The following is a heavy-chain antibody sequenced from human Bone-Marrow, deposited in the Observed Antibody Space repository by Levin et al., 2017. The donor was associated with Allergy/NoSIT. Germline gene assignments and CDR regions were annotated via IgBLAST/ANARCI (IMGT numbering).Heavy chain of an antibody. J-gene: IGHJ3*02. CDR1: GFTLSSYW. D-gene: IGHD3-10*01. V-gene: IGHV3-74*01. Sequence: PGGSLRLSCVASGFTLSSYWMHWVRQAPGKGLVWFSRINSDGSSTSYADSVKGRFTISRDNAKNTLYLQMNSLRAEDTAVYYCARKMVRGIDDPFDMWGQGTMVTVSS. CDR3: ARKMVRGIDDPFDM. CDR2: INSDGSST.